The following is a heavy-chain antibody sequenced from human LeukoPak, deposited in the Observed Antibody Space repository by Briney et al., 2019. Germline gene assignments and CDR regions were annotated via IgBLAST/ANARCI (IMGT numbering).Heavy chain of an antibody. J-gene: IGHJ6*04. CDR1: GFTFSSHS. Sequence: GGSLRLSCAASGFTFSSHSMNWVRQAPGKGLEWVSSISSSSSYIYYADSVKGRFTISRDNAKNSLYLQMNSLRAEDTAVYYCASRGDSSSWYTAYSMDVWGKGTTVTVSS. CDR3: ASRGDSSSWYTAYSMDV. CDR2: ISSSSSYI. V-gene: IGHV3-21*01. D-gene: IGHD6-13*01.